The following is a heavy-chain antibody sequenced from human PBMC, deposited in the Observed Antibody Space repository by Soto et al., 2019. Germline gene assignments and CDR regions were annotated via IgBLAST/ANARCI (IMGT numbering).Heavy chain of an antibody. CDR3: ATVWSVAGWFDY. D-gene: IGHD6-19*01. J-gene: IGHJ4*02. Sequence: SVKVSFKASGYTFTSYGISWVRQAPGQGLEWMGGIIPIFGTANYAQKFQGRVTITEDTSTDTAYMELSSLRSEDTAVYYCATVWSVAGWFDYWGQGTLVTVSS. V-gene: IGHV1-69*06. CDR1: GYTFTSYG. CDR2: IIPIFGTA.